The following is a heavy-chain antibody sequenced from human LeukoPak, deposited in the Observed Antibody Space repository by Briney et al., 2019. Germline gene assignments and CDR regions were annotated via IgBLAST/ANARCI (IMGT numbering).Heavy chain of an antibody. J-gene: IGHJ4*02. V-gene: IGHV3-30*03. CDR1: GFTFSSYG. D-gene: IGHD3-10*01. CDR2: ISYDGSNK. CDR3: ARDGLKGSHDY. Sequence: PGRSLRLSCAASGFTFSSYGMHWVRQAPGKGLEWVAVISYDGSNKYYADSVKGRFTISRDNSKNTLYLQMNSLRAEDTAVYYCARDGLKGSHDYWGQGTLVTVSS.